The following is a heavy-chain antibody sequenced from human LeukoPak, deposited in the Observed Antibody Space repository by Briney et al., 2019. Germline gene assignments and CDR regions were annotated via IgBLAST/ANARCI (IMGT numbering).Heavy chain of an antibody. V-gene: IGHV3-66*01. Sequence: GGSLRLSCAASGFTVSSNYMSWVRQAPGKGLEWVSVIYSGGSTYYADSVKGRFTISRDNSKNTLYLQMNSLRAEDTAVYYCARDRDDYGDSWRAFDIWGQGTMVTVSS. D-gene: IGHD4-17*01. J-gene: IGHJ3*02. CDR3: ARDRDDYGDSWRAFDI. CDR1: GFTVSSNY. CDR2: IYSGGST.